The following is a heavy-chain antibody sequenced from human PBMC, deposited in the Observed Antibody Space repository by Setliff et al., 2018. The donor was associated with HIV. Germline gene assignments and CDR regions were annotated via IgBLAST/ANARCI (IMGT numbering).Heavy chain of an antibody. Sequence: PSETLSLTCAVYGGSLSGFYWTFTRQSPGKGLEWIGEVTHSGSTTYDPSLKSRITISVDTSKNQFSLKLTSVTAADMGVYYCARGRKKTLAVSGTRYFDFWGQGTLVTVSS. CDR1: GGSLSGFY. D-gene: IGHD6-19*01. CDR2: VTHSGST. J-gene: IGHJ4*02. V-gene: IGHV4-34*01. CDR3: ARGRKKTLAVSGTRYFDF.